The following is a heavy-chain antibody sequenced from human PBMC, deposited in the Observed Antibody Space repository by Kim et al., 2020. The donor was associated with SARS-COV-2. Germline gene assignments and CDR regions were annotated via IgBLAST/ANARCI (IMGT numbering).Heavy chain of an antibody. V-gene: IGHV4-31*03. D-gene: IGHD2-2*01. CDR2: ISYSGNS. J-gene: IGHJ4*02. CDR3: ARGQPLDY. CDR1: GGSIRSGGKF. Sequence: SETLSLTCSVSGGSIRSGGKFWTWIRQHPAKGLEWIGYISYSGNSHYSPSLRSRGSISLQTSENQFSLELTSVTAADTAVYYCARGQPLDYWGRGTPVTV.